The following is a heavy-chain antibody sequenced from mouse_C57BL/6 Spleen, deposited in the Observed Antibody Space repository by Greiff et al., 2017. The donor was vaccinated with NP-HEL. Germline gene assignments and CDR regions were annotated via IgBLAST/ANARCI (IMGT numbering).Heavy chain of an antibody. D-gene: IGHD4-1*01. J-gene: IGHJ3*01. V-gene: IGHV1-61*01. CDR2: IYPSDSET. CDR3: ARSNWDFAWFAY. CDR1: GYTFTSYW. Sequence: VQLQQSGAELVRPGSSVKLSCKASGYTFTSYWMDWVKQRPGQGLEWIGNIYPSDSETHYNQKFKDKATLTVDKSSSTAYMQLSSLTSEDSAVYYCARSNWDFAWFAYWGQGTLVTVSA.